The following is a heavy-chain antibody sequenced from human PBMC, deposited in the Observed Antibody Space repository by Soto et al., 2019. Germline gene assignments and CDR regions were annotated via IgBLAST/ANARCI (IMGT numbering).Heavy chain of an antibody. D-gene: IGHD1-26*01. V-gene: IGHV3-7*02. CDR2: IKQDGSEK. J-gene: IGHJ4*01. CDR3: ATRPPGGNYLGVFDY. CDR1: GLTFSNHW. Sequence: GGSLRLSCAVSGLTFSNHWMTWVRQAPGKGLEWVANIKQDGSEKYYVESLKGRFTISRDNAKNSLYLQMNSLRAEDTAVYYCATRPPGGNYLGVFDYWGHGTLVTVSS.